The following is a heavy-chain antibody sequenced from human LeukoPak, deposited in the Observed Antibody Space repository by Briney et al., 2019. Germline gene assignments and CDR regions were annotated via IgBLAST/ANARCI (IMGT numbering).Heavy chain of an antibody. Sequence: SETLSLTCTDSGGSISRNSYYGVWMRQPTGKGLEWIGSIHYSGPTFHNLSLKSRVNICKDTSKHQFSVSLSSVTAADTGVYFCARPRAVSSIGYYFDHWGQGTLITVPS. D-gene: IGHD6-25*01. V-gene: IGHV4-39*01. CDR2: IHYSGPT. CDR1: GGSISRNSYY. CDR3: ARPRAVSSIGYYFDH. J-gene: IGHJ4*02.